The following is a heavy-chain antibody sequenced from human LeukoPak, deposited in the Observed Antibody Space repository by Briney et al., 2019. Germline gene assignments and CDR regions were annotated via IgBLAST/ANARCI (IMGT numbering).Heavy chain of an antibody. Sequence: GGSLRLSCAASGFTFSKYAMSWVRQAPGKGLEWVSTVNDRGTGTYYADSVKGRFTISRDNSKSTLSLQMISLRAEDTALYYCAKGLKTAVGPYMGYHYYMDVCGKGTTVTVSS. CDR1: GFTFSKYA. CDR3: AKGLKTAVGPYMGYHYYMDV. J-gene: IGHJ6*03. CDR2: VNDRGTGT. D-gene: IGHD5-18*01. V-gene: IGHV3-23*01.